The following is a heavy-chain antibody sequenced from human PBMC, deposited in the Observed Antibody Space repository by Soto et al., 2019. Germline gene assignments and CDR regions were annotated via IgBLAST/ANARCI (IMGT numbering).Heavy chain of an antibody. D-gene: IGHD4-17*01. CDR2: ISWNSNSI. Sequence: ALRLSCAVFVFRLDNYAMHRLRQAPGKGLEWVSGISWNSNSIAYADSGKGRFTISRDNAKNSSYLQMNGLSAEDTAFYYCARAAGTTVTGLWHFDSWG. J-gene: IGHJ5*01. CDR3: ARAAGTTVTGLWHFDS. V-gene: IGHV3-9*01. CDR1: VFRLDNYA.